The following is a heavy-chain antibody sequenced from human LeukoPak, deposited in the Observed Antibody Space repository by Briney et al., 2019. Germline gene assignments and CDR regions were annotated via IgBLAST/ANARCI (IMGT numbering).Heavy chain of an antibody. D-gene: IGHD3-22*01. J-gene: IGHJ4*02. CDR3: ARHGNYYDSSGYNYYFDY. CDR2: IYYSGST. Sequence: TSETLSLTCTVSGVSISSYYWSWIRQPPGKGLEWIGNIYYSGSTKYNPSLKSRVTISVDTSKNHFSLKLSSVTAADTAVYYCARHGNYYDSSGYNYYFDYWDQGTLGTVSS. V-gene: IGHV4-59*08. CDR1: GVSISSYY.